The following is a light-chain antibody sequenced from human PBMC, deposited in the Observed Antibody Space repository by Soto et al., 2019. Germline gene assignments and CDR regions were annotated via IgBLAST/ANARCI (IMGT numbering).Light chain of an antibody. CDR2: GAF. CDR3: QQYNDWPLT. V-gene: IGKV3-15*01. CDR1: QSVSSN. J-gene: IGKJ1*01. Sequence: EIIMTQSPVTLSVSPGERATLSCRASQSVSSNLAWYQQKPGQAPSLLIYGAFTRATGIPARFSGTGSGTEFTLTISSLQSEDFALYYCQQYNDWPLTFGQGTNV.